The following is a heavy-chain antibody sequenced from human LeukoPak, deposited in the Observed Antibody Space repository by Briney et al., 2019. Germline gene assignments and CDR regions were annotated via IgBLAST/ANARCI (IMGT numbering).Heavy chain of an antibody. V-gene: IGHV4-34*01. Sequence: SETPSLTCAVYGGSFSGYYWSWIRQPPGKGLEWIGEINHSGSTNYNPSLKSRVTISVDTSKNQFSLKLSSVTAADTAVYYCARATGYSSGWYEDYWGQGTLVTVSS. D-gene: IGHD6-19*01. CDR1: GGSFSGYY. CDR2: INHSGST. CDR3: ARATGYSSGWYEDY. J-gene: IGHJ4*02.